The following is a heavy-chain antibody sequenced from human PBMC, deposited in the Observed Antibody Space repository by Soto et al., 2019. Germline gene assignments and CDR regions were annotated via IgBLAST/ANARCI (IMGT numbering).Heavy chain of an antibody. V-gene: IGHV4-61*01. CDR2: IYQSVAT. D-gene: IGHD5-18*01. Sequence: QVQLQESGPGLVKPSETLSLTCTVSGGSVSSGSYYWSWIRQPPGKGLEWIGYIYQSVATNYNPSLKSRVTVSVDTSTNQFSPILSSVTAADTAVYYCARLHEALDYWAQGTLVTVSS. CDR3: ARLHEALDY. J-gene: IGHJ4*02. CDR1: GGSVSSGSYY.